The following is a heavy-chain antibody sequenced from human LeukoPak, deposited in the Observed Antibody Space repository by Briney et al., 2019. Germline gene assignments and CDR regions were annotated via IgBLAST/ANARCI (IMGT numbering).Heavy chain of an antibody. CDR3: AREGLLMVYATHFDY. CDR2: ISYDGSNK. J-gene: IGHJ4*02. V-gene: IGHV3-30*04. Sequence: PGGSLRLSCAASGFTFSSYAMHWVRQAPGKGLEWVAVISYDGSNKYYADSVKGRFTISRDNSKNTLYLQMNSLRAEDTAVYYCAREGLLMVYATHFDYWGQGTLDTVSS. CDR1: GFTFSSYA. D-gene: IGHD2-8*01.